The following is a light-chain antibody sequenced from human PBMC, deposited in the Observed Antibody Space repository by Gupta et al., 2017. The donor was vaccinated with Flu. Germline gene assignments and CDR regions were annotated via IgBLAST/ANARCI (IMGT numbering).Light chain of an antibody. Sequence: DIQMTQSPSTLSASAGDRVTITCRASQSISSWLAWYQQKPRKAPKPLIYKASSLESGVPSRFSGSGSGTEFTLTISSLQPDDFATYYCQQENSYPYTFGQGTKLEIK. J-gene: IGKJ2*01. V-gene: IGKV1-5*03. CDR3: QQENSYPYT. CDR2: KAS. CDR1: QSISSW.